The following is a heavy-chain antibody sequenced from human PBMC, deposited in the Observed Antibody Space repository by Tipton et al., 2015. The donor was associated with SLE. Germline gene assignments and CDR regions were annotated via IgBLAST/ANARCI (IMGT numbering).Heavy chain of an antibody. CDR1: GGSISNHY. Sequence: TLSLTCTVSGGSISNHYWTWIRQPPGKGLQWIGNIHYSGRTNYNPSLKSRVTMLVDMSKNQFSLKLSSVTAADTAVYYCARGGLGVSYYYYMDVWGKGTTVTVSS. V-gene: IGHV4-59*11. CDR2: IHYSGRT. CDR3: ARGGLGVSYYYYMDV. J-gene: IGHJ6*03. D-gene: IGHD1-26*01.